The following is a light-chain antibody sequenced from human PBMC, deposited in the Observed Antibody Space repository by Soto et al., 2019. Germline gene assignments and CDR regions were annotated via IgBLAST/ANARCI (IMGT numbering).Light chain of an antibody. Sequence: EIVLTQSPGTLSLSPGERATRSCRASQSVSSSYLAWYQQKPGQAPRLLIYGASSRATGIPDRFSGSGSGTDFTLTINRLEPEDFAVYYCQQYGSSPRTFGQGTKVEIK. CDR3: QQYGSSPRT. CDR1: QSVSSSY. J-gene: IGKJ1*01. V-gene: IGKV3-20*01. CDR2: GAS.